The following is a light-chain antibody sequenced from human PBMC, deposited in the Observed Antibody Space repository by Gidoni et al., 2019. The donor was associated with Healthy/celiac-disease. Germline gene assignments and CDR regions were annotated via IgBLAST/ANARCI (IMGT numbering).Light chain of an antibody. CDR3: QQRSNWPPYT. CDR1: QSVSSY. J-gene: IGKJ2*01. CDR2: DSS. V-gene: IGKV3-11*01. Sequence: ILFTQYPATLSLSQGERATLSCSASQSVSSYLAWYQQKPGQAPRLLIYDSSNRATGIPARFSVSGSGTDSTLTISSLDPEDFAVYYCQQRSNWPPYTFGQGTKLEIK.